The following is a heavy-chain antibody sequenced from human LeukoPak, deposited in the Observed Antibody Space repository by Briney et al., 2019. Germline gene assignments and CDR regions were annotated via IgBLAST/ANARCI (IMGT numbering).Heavy chain of an antibody. Sequence: GGSLRLSCAASGFTFSDYYMSWIRQAPGKGLEWVSYISSSGSTIYYADSVKGRFTISRDNAKSSLYLQMNSLRAEDTAVYYCARDYYDSSGRVDYWGQGTLVTVSS. V-gene: IGHV3-11*04. CDR1: GFTFSDYY. D-gene: IGHD3-22*01. J-gene: IGHJ4*02. CDR2: ISSSGSTI. CDR3: ARDYYDSSGRVDY.